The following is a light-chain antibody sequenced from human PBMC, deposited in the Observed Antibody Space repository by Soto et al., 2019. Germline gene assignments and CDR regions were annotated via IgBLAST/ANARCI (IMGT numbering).Light chain of an antibody. CDR3: SSYAGNNNFVV. CDR1: SSDVGAYKY. J-gene: IGLJ2*01. V-gene: IGLV2-8*01. CDR2: EVT. Sequence: QSALTQPPSASGSPGQSVTISCTGTSSDVGAYKYVSWYQQHPGKAPKLMIYEVTKRPSGVPSRFSGSKSGNTASLTVSGLQAEDGADYYCSSYAGNNNFVVFGGGTKVTVL.